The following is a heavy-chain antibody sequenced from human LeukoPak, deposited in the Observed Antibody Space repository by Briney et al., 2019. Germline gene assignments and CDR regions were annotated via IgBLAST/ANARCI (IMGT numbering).Heavy chain of an antibody. D-gene: IGHD6-13*01. Sequence: SGGSLRLSCAASGFTVSSNYMSWVRQAPGKGLEWVSFIYSGGGTYYADSVKGRFTISSDNSKNTLYLQMNSLRAEDTAVYHCAKVRIAAVGNWFDPWGQGTLVTVSS. V-gene: IGHV3-53*01. CDR1: GFTVSSNY. J-gene: IGHJ5*02. CDR2: IYSGGGT. CDR3: AKVRIAAVGNWFDP.